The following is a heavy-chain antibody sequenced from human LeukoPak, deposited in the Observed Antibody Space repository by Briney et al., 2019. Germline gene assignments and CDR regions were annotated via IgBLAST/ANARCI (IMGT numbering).Heavy chain of an antibody. J-gene: IGHJ4*02. D-gene: IGHD3-9*01. V-gene: IGHV4-30-4*01. CDR3: ARDSRFLTGYYNY. Sequence: PSQTLSLTCTVSGGSISSGDYYWSWIRQPPGKGLEWIGYIYYRGSTYYNPYLKSRVTISVDTSKNQFSLKLSSVTAADTAVYYCARDSRFLTGYYNYWGQGALVTVSS. CDR1: GGSISSGDYY. CDR2: IYYRGST.